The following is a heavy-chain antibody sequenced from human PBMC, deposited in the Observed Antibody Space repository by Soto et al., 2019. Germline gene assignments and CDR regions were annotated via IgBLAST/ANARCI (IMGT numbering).Heavy chain of an antibody. Sequence: DVQLVESGGGLIQPGESLRLSCAAFGLTISGKKYVAWVRQAPGKGLEWVSALYDVDGSFYADSVKGRFTTSSDSSKTTVYFQMNDLRPDDTAVYYCATWHEREHAYDVWGQGTTVTVSS. J-gene: IGHJ3*01. CDR1: GLTISGKKY. CDR2: LYDVDGS. V-gene: IGHV3-53*01. D-gene: IGHD1-1*01. CDR3: ATWHEREHAYDV.